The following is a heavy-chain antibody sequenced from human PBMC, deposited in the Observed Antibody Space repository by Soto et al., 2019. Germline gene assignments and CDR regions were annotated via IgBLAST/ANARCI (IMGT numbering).Heavy chain of an antibody. D-gene: IGHD3-22*01. J-gene: IGHJ4*02. V-gene: IGHV4-31*02. CDR1: GASISTAGYY. Sequence: SDTLSLTGSVSGASISTAGYYWSWIRQHPGKGLEWFGYIFYSGSTYYNPSLKSRVTISVDTSKNQFSLKLSSVTAADTAVYYCARAPSPAERYCDSSGYSGSFDYWGQGTLVTVSS. CDR3: ARAPSPAERYCDSSGYSGSFDY. CDR2: IFYSGST.